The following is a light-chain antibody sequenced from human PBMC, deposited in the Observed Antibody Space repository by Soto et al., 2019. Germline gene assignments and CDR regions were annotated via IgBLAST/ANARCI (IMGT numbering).Light chain of an antibody. CDR3: QQYETYSGT. Sequence: EIVMTQSPATLSVSPGERATLSCRASQSVSSNLAWYQQIPGQAPRLLIYGASTRATGIPVRFSGSGSETEFTLTISSLQSDDFATYYCQQYETYSGTFGQGTKVDIK. CDR1: QSVSSN. J-gene: IGKJ1*01. V-gene: IGKV3-15*01. CDR2: GAS.